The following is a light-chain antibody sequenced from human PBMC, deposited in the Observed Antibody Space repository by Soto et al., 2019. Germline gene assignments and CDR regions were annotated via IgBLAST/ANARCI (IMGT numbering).Light chain of an antibody. CDR1: QSVSSNY. Sequence: EIVLTQSPGTLSLSPGERATLSCRASQSVSSNYLAWYQQKTGQTPRLLIYIASNRAPGIPDRFSGSGSGTLFTLTISRVEPEDFALYYCQQDGSSPWTFGQGTKVEIK. CDR3: QQDGSSPWT. J-gene: IGKJ1*01. V-gene: IGKV3-20*01. CDR2: IAS.